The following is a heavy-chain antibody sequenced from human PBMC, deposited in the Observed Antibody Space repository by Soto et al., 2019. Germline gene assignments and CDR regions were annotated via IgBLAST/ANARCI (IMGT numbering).Heavy chain of an antibody. CDR1: GGSLSGYY. Sequence: LSLTCTVSGGSLSGYYWSWIRQPPGKGLEWVGYISDTGSTNYYPSLTSRVTISVDTSKNQFSLNLNSVIAADTAVYYCARVPPGNGFGYFDYWGQGILVTVSS. CDR3: ARVPPGNGFGYFDY. J-gene: IGHJ4*02. D-gene: IGHD3-16*01. CDR2: ISDTGST. V-gene: IGHV4-59*01.